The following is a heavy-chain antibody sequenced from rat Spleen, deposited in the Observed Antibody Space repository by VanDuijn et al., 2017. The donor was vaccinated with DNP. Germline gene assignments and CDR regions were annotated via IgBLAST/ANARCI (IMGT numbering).Heavy chain of an antibody. CDR2: ITSGAGTT. Sequence: EVQLVESGGGLVQPGRSMKLSCAASGFTFSSFPMAWVRQVPGKGLEWIASITSGAGTTSYADSVKGRFTVSRDDARNTLYLQMNSLRSEDTATYYCATGVHGGYEDWFAYWGQGTLVTVSS. D-gene: IGHD1-11*01. CDR3: ATGVHGGYEDWFAY. J-gene: IGHJ3*01. V-gene: IGHV5-46*01. CDR1: GFTFSSFP.